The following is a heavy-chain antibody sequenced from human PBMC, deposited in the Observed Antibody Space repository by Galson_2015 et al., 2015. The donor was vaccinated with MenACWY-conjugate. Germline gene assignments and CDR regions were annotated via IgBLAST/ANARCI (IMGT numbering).Heavy chain of an antibody. Sequence: TLSLTCTVSGGSISSNDLYCGWFRQPPGKGLEWIGNIHYSGGTYYNPSLKSRLTISVDQSKTQFSMSLTSVTAADTAVYYCVRVHRVATGFDHWGHGTLVTVSS. D-gene: IGHD5-12*01. V-gene: IGHV4-39*07. J-gene: IGHJ4*01. CDR2: IHYSGGT. CDR3: VRVHRVATGFDH. CDR1: GGSISSNDLY.